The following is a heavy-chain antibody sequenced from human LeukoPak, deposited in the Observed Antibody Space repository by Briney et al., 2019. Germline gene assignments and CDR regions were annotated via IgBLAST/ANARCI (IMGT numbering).Heavy chain of an antibody. CDR1: GGSISSYY. Sequence: PSETLSLTCTVSGGSISSYYWSWIRQPPGKGLEWIGYIYYSGSTNYNPSLKSRVTISVDTSKNQFSLKLSSVTAAGTAVYYCARVYSSSWLYFDYWGQGTLVTVSS. V-gene: IGHV4-59*01. D-gene: IGHD6-13*01. CDR2: IYYSGST. J-gene: IGHJ4*02. CDR3: ARVYSSSWLYFDY.